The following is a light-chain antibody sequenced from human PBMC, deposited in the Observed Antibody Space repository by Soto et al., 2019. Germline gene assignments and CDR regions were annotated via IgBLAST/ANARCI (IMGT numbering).Light chain of an antibody. Sequence: QSALTQPRSVSGSPGQSVTISCTGTSSDVGAYNYVSWHQQHPGKAPKLVIYDVTQRPSGVPDRFSASKSGITASLTIPGLQAEDEADYYCCSYAAGDSFKFGGGTKVTVL. CDR1: SSDVGAYNY. V-gene: IGLV2-11*01. CDR2: DVT. CDR3: CSYAAGDSFK. J-gene: IGLJ2*01.